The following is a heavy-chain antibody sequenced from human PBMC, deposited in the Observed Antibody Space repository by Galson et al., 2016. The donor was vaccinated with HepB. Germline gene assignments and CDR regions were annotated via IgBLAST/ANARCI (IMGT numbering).Heavy chain of an antibody. CDR2: IYYNGRT. V-gene: IGHV4-61*03. D-gene: IGHD3-16*01. CDR3: AGEFSHSNPAWGSYGMDV. J-gene: IGHJ6*02. Sequence: SETLSLTCSVSSVSVTTAYYYWTWIRHSPGKGLEWIGHIYYNGRTTYNPSLKSRVTISLDTSKNHFSLNLNSVTTADTALYYCAGEFSHSNPAWGSYGMDVWGRGTTVTISS. CDR1: SVSVTTAYYY.